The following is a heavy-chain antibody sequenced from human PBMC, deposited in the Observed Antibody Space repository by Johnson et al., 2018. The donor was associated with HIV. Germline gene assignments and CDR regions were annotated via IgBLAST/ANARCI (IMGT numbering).Heavy chain of an antibody. CDR1: GFTFDDYA. J-gene: IGHJ3*02. CDR2: ISWNSGST. Sequence: VQLVESGGGLVQPGRSLRLSCAASGFTFDDYAMHWVRQAPGKGLEWVSGISWNSGSTYYADSVKGRFTISRDNSKNTLYLHMNSLRAEDTAVYYCARDRTGMVYAIDIWGQGTMVTVSS. CDR3: ARDRTGMVYAIDI. D-gene: IGHD2-8*01. V-gene: IGHV3-9*01.